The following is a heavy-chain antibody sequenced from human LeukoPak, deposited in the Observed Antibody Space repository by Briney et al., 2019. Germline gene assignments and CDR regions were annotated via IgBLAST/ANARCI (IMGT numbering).Heavy chain of an antibody. D-gene: IGHD6-19*01. J-gene: IGHJ4*01. CDR1: GGSINVDYITDY. V-gene: IGHV4-4*07. CDR2: IHASETT. CDR3: ARDLGINTGWYGFDS. Sequence: PSETLSLTCNVSGGSINVDYITDYWSWIRQPAGKGLEWIGRIHASETTSYNPSFRGRVTVSLDKSLNQVSLHLASVTAADTAVYYCARDLGINTGWYGFDSWGLGILVTVSS.